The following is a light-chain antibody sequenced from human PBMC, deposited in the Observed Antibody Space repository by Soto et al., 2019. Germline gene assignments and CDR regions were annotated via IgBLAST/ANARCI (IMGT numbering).Light chain of an antibody. V-gene: IGKV3-15*01. CDR1: QSVSSD. J-gene: IGKJ2*01. CDR3: QQYDNWPPT. CDR2: GAS. Sequence: EMVMTQSPATLSVSPGERATLSCRATQSVSSDVAWYQQQPGQAPRLLIYGASSRATDIAGRFSGSGSGTEFTLTISSLQSEDFAVYYCQQYDNWPPTFGQGTKVEI.